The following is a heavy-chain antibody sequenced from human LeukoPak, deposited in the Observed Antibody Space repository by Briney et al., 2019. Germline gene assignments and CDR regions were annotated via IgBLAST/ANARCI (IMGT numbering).Heavy chain of an antibody. Sequence: GGSLRLSCAASGFTFSNYAMSWVRQAPGKGLEWVSGISGSGGSTYYADSVGRFSISRDNSNNTLYLQLTSLRADDTAVYDCAKEGRGMGAATMDYWGQGTLVTVSS. D-gene: IGHD1-26*01. CDR1: GFTFSNYA. CDR3: AKEGRGMGAATMDY. CDR2: ISGSGGST. J-gene: IGHJ4*02. V-gene: IGHV3-23*01.